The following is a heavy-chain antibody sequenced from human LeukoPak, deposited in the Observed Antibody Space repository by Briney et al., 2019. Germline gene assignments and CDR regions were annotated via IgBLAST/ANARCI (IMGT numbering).Heavy chain of an antibody. V-gene: IGHV4-59*01. CDR3: ARVRVNCSGGSCYYYMDV. Sequence: SETLSLTCTVSGGSISSYYWSWIRQPPGKGLEWIGYIYYSGSTNYNPSLKSRVTISVDTSKNQFSLKLSSVTAADTAVYYRARVRVNCSGGSCYYYMDVWGKGTTVTVSS. D-gene: IGHD2-15*01. CDR1: GGSISSYY. J-gene: IGHJ6*03. CDR2: IYYSGST.